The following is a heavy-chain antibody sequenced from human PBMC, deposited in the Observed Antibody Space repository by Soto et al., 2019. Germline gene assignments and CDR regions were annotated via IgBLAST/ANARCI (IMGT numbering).Heavy chain of an antibody. CDR1: GFTFSSYA. J-gene: IGHJ4*02. CDR2: ISYDGSNK. D-gene: IGHD1-26*01. CDR3: ARGDERELLRGAFDY. Sequence: QVQLVESGGGVVQPGRSLRLSCAASGFTFSSYAMHWVRQAPGKGLEWVADISYDGSNKYYADSVKGRFTISRDNSKNPRYLHMNSLRAEDTAVYYCARGDERELLRGAFDYWGQGTLVTVSS. V-gene: IGHV3-30-3*01.